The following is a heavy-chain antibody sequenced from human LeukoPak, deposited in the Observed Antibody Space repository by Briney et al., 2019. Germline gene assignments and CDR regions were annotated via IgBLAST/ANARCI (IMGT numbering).Heavy chain of an antibody. CDR1: GFTSSSYG. CDR2: ISYDGSNK. D-gene: IGHD3-22*01. J-gene: IGHJ4*02. CDR3: ARVHYYDSSGFDY. V-gene: IGHV3-30*03. Sequence: GGSLRLSRAASGFTSSSYGMHWVRQAPGKGLEWVAVISYDGSNKYYADSVKGRFTISRDNSKNTLYLQMNSLRAEDTAVYYCARVHYYDSSGFDYWGQGTLVTVSS.